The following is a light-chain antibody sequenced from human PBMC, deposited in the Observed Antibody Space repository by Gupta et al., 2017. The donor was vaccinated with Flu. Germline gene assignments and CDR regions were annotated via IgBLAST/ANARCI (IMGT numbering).Light chain of an antibody. CDR1: SSDVGSSNR. CDR3: SSHAGRVTWV. CDR2: DVT. V-gene: IGLV2-11*01. Sequence: SAPTQPRSVSGSPGQSVTIPCTGTSSDVGSSNRVSWYQQRPGKAPKLILYDVTERPSGVPDRFSGSKSGNTASLSISGLQADDEADYYCSSHAGRVTWVFGTGTTVTVL. J-gene: IGLJ1*01.